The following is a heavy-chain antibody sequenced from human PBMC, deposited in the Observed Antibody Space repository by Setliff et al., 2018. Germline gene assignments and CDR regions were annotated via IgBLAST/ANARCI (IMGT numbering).Heavy chain of an antibody. CDR3: ARDYARRGAASGHWFDP. CDR2: ISSDGNNQ. D-gene: IGHD6-13*01. J-gene: IGHJ5*02. CDR1: GFTFSSYA. Sequence: PGGSLRLSCAASGFTFSSYAMHWVRQAPGKGLEWVAVISSDGNNQYYADSVSGRFTISRDNSRNTLYLQMRSLRAEDTAVYYCARDYARRGAASGHWFDPWGQGTLVTVSS. V-gene: IGHV3-30-3*01.